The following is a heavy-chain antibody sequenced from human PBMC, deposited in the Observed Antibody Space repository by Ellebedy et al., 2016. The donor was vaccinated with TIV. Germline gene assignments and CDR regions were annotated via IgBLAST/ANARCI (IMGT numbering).Heavy chain of an antibody. CDR1: GFTFSSSY. V-gene: IGHV4-30-2*01. CDR2: IRPNGNT. CDR3: ARTLTKIRGVLIGSFFDL. D-gene: IGHD3-10*01. J-gene: IGHJ2*01. Sequence: LRLXXAASGFTFSSSYMSWVRQAPGKGLEWIGYIRPNGNTYYSPSLESRVTISVDTSKNQFSLHLTSVTAADTTVYYCARTLTKIRGVLIGSFFDLWGRGTPVNVSS.